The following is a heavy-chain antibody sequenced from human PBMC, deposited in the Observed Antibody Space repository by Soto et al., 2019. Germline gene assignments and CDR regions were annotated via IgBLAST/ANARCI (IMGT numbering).Heavy chain of an antibody. CDR2: IYYSGST. CDR3: ARGRLIASYPNWFDP. J-gene: IGHJ5*02. Sequence: SETLSLTCTVSGGSISSYYWSWIRQPPGKGLEWIGYIYYSGSTNYNPSLKSRVTISVDTSKNQFSLKLSSVTAADTAVYYCARGRLIASYPNWFDPWGQGTLVTVSS. D-gene: IGHD3-16*01. V-gene: IGHV4-59*01. CDR1: GGSISSYY.